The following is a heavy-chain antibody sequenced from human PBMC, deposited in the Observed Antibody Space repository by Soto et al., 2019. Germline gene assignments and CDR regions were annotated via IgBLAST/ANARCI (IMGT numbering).Heavy chain of an antibody. Sequence: ASVKVSCKASGGTFSSYAISWVRQAPGQGLEWMGGIIPIFGTANYAQKFQGRVTITADESTSTAYMELSSLRSEDTAVYYCATAPPIFTAMAKPNYYYYGMDVWGNGPTVTVSS. CDR3: ATAPPIFTAMAKPNYYYYGMDV. D-gene: IGHD5-18*01. CDR2: IIPIFGTA. J-gene: IGHJ6*04. CDR1: GGTFSSYA. V-gene: IGHV1-69*13.